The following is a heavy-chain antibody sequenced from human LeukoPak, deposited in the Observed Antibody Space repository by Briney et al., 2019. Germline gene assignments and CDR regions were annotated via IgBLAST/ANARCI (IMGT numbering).Heavy chain of an antibody. J-gene: IGHJ4*02. V-gene: IGHV3-21*04. Sequence: SGGSLRLSCAASGFNFSSHSMNWVRQAPGQGLEWVSAITISSSYIYYADSVKGRFTISRDNAKNTLYLQMNSLRAEDTAVYYCAFGGNLVYWGQGTLVTVSS. CDR1: GFNFSSHS. D-gene: IGHD4-23*01. CDR3: AFGGNLVY. CDR2: ITISSSYI.